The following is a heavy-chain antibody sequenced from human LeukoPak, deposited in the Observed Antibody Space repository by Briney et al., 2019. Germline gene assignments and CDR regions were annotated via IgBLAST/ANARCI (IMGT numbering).Heavy chain of an antibody. CDR2: ISWNSGSI. D-gene: IGHD3-22*01. J-gene: IGHJ4*02. CDR1: GFTFDDYA. Sequence: GRSLRLSCAASGFTFDDYAMHWVRHAPGKGLEWVSGISWNSGSIGYADSVKGRFTISRDNAKNSLYLQMNSLRAEDTALYYCAKDTYYDSSGYYSNWGQGTLVTVSS. CDR3: AKDTYYDSSGYYSN. V-gene: IGHV3-9*01.